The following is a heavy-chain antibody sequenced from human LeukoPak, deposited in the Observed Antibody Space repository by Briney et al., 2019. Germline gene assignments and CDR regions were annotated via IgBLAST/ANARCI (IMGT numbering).Heavy chain of an antibody. CDR1: GFTFNTYE. CDR2: ISRSGAIK. V-gene: IGHV3-23*01. J-gene: IGHJ4*02. CDR3: AKDDSALWFGELSHYFNW. Sequence: PGGSLRLSCAASGFTFNTYELNWVRQAPGKGLEWISYISRSGAIKYYADSVKGRFIISRDISKNTLYLQMNSLRADDTAVYYCAKDDSALWFGELSHYFNWWGQGTLVTVSS. D-gene: IGHD3-10*01.